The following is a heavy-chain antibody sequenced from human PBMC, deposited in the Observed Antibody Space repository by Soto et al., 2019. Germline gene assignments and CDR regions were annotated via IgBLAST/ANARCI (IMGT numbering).Heavy chain of an antibody. D-gene: IGHD1-7*01. CDR2: ISYDGSNK. CDR1: GFTFSSYG. Sequence: QMQLVESGGGVVQPGRSLRLSCAASGFTFSSYGMHWVRQAPGKGLEWVAVISYDGSNKYYADSVKGRFTISRDNSKNTLYLQMNSLRAEDTAVYYCANWNYGLDAFDIWGQGTMVTVSS. CDR3: ANWNYGLDAFDI. J-gene: IGHJ3*02. V-gene: IGHV3-30*18.